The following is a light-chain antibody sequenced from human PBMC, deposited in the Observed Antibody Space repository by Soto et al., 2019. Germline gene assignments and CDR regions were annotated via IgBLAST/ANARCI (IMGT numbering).Light chain of an antibody. V-gene: IGKV1-39*01. CDR3: QQSYSTLIT. CDR2: AAS. Sequence: DIQMTQSPSSLSASVGDRFTITCRASQSISSYLNWYRQKPGKAPKLLIYAASSLQSGVPSRFSGSGSGTDFTLTISSLQPEDFATYYCQQSYSTLITFGQGTRLEIK. J-gene: IGKJ5*01. CDR1: QSISSY.